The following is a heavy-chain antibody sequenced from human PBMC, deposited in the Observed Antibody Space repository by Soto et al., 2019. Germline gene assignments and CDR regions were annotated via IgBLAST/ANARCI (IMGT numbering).Heavy chain of an antibody. J-gene: IGHJ6*02. D-gene: IGHD2-2*01. V-gene: IGHV3-30*18. CDR2: ISYDGSNK. Sequence: PGGSLRLSCAASGFTFSSYGMHWVRQAPGKGLEWVAVISYDGSNKYYADSVKGRFTISRDNSKNTLYLQMNSLRAEDTAVYYCAKSTAIVVVPAAMGGMDVWGQGTTVTVS. CDR3: AKSTAIVVVPAAMGGMDV. CDR1: GFTFSSYG.